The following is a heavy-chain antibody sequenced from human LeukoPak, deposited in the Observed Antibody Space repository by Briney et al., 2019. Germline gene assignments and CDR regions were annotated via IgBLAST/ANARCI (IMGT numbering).Heavy chain of an antibody. CDR3: ARLPSAVVTDRYFDS. Sequence: SETLSLTCTVSGDSISSYYWSWIRQPPGKGLEWIGYIHYSGSTNSNPSLKSRVTISVDTSKNQFSLKLSSVTAADTAVYYCARLPSAVVTDRYFDSWGQGTLVTVSS. D-gene: IGHD4-23*01. CDR2: IHYSGST. V-gene: IGHV4-59*01. CDR1: GDSISSYY. J-gene: IGHJ4*02.